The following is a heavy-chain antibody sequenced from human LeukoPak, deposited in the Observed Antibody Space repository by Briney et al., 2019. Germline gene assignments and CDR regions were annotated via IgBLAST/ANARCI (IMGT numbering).Heavy chain of an antibody. CDR3: ARGLNPHGVSSHLYRYYYYMDV. J-gene: IGHJ6*03. V-gene: IGHV4-34*01. CDR1: VGSFSGYY. CDR2: IDHSGST. D-gene: IGHD2-2*01. Sequence: PSETLSLTCAVYVGSFSGYYWSWIRQPPGKGLEWIGEIDHSGSTNYNSSLKSRVTISVDTSKNQFSLKLSSVTAADTAVYYCARGLNPHGVSSHLYRYYYYMDVWGKGTTVTVSS.